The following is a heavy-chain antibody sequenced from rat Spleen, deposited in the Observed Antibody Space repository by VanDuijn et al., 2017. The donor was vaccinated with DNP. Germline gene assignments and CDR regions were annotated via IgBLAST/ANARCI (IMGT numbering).Heavy chain of an antibody. D-gene: IGHD1-1*01. J-gene: IGHJ4*01. Sequence: EVRLVESGGGLVQPGRSLKLSCAASGFTFSDYNMAWVRQAPQKGLEWVATIIHDGSRTYYRDSVEGRFTISRDNAKSTLYLQMDSLRSEDTATYYRTRIGDLHNGGDGDALDAWGQGTSVTVSS. CDR3: TRIGDLHNGGDGDALDA. V-gene: IGHV5S10*01. CDR1: GFTFSDYN. CDR2: IIHDGSRT.